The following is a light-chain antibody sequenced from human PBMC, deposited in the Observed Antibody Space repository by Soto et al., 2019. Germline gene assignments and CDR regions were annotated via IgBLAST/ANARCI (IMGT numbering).Light chain of an antibody. CDR1: SSNIGNNY. CDR2: DNN. CDR3: GTWDSSLSGLYV. Sequence: AQPPSVSAAPGQKVTISCSGSSSNIGNNYVSWYQQLPGTAPKLLIYDNNKRPSGIPDRFSGSKSGTSATLGITGLQTGDEADYYCGTWDSSLSGLYVFGTGTKVTVL. V-gene: IGLV1-51*01. J-gene: IGLJ1*01.